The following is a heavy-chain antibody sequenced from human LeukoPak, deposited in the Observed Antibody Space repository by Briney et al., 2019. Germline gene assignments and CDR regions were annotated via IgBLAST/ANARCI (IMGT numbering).Heavy chain of an antibody. CDR2: IYPGDSDT. CDR3: ARESGPRSGFS. Sequence: GESLQISCKGSGYRVTNYWIGWVRQMPGKGLEWMGIIYPGDSDTRYSPSFQGQVTISADKSISTAYLQWSSLKASDTAMYFCARESGPRSGFSWGQGTMVTVSS. D-gene: IGHD3-22*01. J-gene: IGHJ3*01. V-gene: IGHV5-51*01. CDR1: GYRVTNYW.